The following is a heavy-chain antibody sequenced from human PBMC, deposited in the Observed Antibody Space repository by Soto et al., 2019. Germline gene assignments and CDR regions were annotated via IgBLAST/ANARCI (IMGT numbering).Heavy chain of an antibody. CDR2: IYYSGST. D-gene: IGHD6-19*01. Sequence: SETLSLTCTVSGGSISSGGYYWSWIRQHPGKGLEWIGYIYYSGSTNYNPSPKSRVTISVDTSKNQFSLKLSSVTAADTAVYYCARCDSSGWYSAYYFDYWGQGTLVTVSS. CDR1: GGSISSGGYY. V-gene: IGHV4-61*08. J-gene: IGHJ4*02. CDR3: ARCDSSGWYSAYYFDY.